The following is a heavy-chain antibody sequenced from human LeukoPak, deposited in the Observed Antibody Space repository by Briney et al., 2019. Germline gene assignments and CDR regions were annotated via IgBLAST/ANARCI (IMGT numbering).Heavy chain of an antibody. CDR3: ASPGYCSSTSCYASDDAFDI. CDR1: GVTFSSYS. J-gene: IGHJ3*02. D-gene: IGHD2-2*03. Sequence: GGSLRLSCAASGVTFSSYSMNWVRQAPGEGLGWVSSISSSSSYIYYADSVEGRFTISRDNAKNSQYLQMNSLRAEDTAVYYCASPGYCSSTSCYASDDAFDIWGQGTMVTVSS. CDR2: ISSSSSYI. V-gene: IGHV3-21*01.